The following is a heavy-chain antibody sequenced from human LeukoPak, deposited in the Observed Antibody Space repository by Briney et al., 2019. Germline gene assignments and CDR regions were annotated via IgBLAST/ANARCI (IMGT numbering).Heavy chain of an antibody. J-gene: IGHJ3*02. Sequence: GGSLRLSCTTSGFTFGDHGMHWVRQAPGNGLEWVGFIKRKTFGGTTEYAASVKGRFTISRDDSKDIAYLQMNSLKTEDTAVYYCARDSGNYLDAFDIWGQGTMVTVSS. D-gene: IGHD1-7*01. CDR1: GFTFGDHG. CDR3: ARDSGNYLDAFDI. CDR2: IKRKTFGGTT. V-gene: IGHV3-49*04.